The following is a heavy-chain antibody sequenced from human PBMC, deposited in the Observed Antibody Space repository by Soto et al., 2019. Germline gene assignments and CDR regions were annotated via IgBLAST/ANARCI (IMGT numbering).Heavy chain of an antibody. CDR1: GYTFTSYY. D-gene: IGHD1-26*01. CDR3: ARGRYGGYDYYYYMEV. J-gene: IGHJ6*03. V-gene: IGHV1-46*03. Sequence: ASVKVSCKASGYTFTSYYMHWVRQAPGQGLEWMGIINPSGGSTSYAQKFQGRVTMTRDTSTSTVYVELSSLRSEDTAVYYCARGRYGGYDYYYYMEVWGKGTTVTVSS. CDR2: INPSGGST.